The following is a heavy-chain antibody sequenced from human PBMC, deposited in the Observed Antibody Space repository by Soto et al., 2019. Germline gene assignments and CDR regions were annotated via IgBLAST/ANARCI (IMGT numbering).Heavy chain of an antibody. CDR3: AKRCIAAFGYFDY. Sequence: PSETLSLTCTVSGGSISSSSYYWGWIRQPPGKGLEWIGSIYYSGSTYYNPSLKSRVTITVDTSKNQFFLKLSSVTAANTDVYYCAKRCIAAFGYFDYWGQGPLVTVYS. V-gene: IGHV4-39*01. J-gene: IGHJ4*02. CDR2: IYYSGST. CDR1: GGSISSSSYY. D-gene: IGHD6-6*01.